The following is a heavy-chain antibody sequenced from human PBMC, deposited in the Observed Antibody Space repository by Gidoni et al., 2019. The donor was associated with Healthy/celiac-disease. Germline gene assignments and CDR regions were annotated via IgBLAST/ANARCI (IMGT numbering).Heavy chain of an antibody. V-gene: IGHV3-21*01. CDR3: ARDSSPYWYFDL. J-gene: IGHJ2*01. CDR1: GFTFSGYS. Sequence: EVQLVESGGGLVKSGGSLRLSCAVSGFTFSGYSMNWVRQAPGKGLEWVSSISSSSSYIYYADSVKGRFTISRDNAKNSLYLQMNSLRAEDTAVYYCARDSSPYWYFDLWGRGTLVTVSS. CDR2: ISSSSSYI.